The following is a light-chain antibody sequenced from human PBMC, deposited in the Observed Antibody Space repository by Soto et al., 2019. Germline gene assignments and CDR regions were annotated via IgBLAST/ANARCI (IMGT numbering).Light chain of an antibody. V-gene: IGLV2-14*01. CDR2: DVS. J-gene: IGLJ2*01. Sequence: QSALTQPASVSGSPGQSITVSCTGTSSDVGSYNYVSWYQQHPAKAPKLMIYDVSNRSSGVSNRFSGSKSGNTASLTISGLQAEDEADYYCSSYTSSSTVVFGGGTKLTVL. CDR3: SSYTSSSTVV. CDR1: SSDVGSYNY.